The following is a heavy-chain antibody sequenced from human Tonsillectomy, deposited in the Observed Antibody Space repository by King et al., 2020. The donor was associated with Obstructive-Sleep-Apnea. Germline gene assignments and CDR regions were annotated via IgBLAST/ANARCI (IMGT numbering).Heavy chain of an antibody. V-gene: IGHV3-43*01. D-gene: IGHD1/OR15-1a*01. Sequence: VQLVESGGVVVQPGGSLRLSCAASGFTFDDYSMHWARQAPGKGLEWVSFISWDGDRTYYADSVKGRFTISRDNSRNSLYLQMNSLRTEDSALYYCAKTRISDDKRNRDYYSGTDVWGQGNTGTVS. CDR1: GFTFDDYS. CDR3: AKTRISDDKRNRDYYSGTDV. J-gene: IGHJ6*02. CDR2: ISWDGDRT.